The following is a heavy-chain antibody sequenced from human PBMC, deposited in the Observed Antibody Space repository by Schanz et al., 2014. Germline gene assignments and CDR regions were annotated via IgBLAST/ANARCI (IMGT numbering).Heavy chain of an antibody. J-gene: IGHJ4*02. CDR3: AKSYDTSGYSGFDY. Sequence: QVQLVESGGGVVQPGRSLRLSCAGSGFTFSSYAMHWVRQAPGKGLEWVAVISYHGSERYYADSVKGRFTISRDNSKNTLYLQMNSLRTEDTAVYFCAKSYDTSGYSGFDYWGQGTLVTVSS. CDR1: GFTFSSYA. D-gene: IGHD3-22*01. CDR2: ISYHGSER. V-gene: IGHV3-30*18.